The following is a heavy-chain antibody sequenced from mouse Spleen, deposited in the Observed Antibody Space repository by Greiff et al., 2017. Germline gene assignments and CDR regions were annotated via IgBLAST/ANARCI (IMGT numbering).Heavy chain of an antibody. Sequence: QVPLQQSGPELVKPGASVKISCKASGYSFTSYYIHWVKQRPGQGLEWIGWIYPGCGNTKYNEQFKGKATLTADTSSSTAYMQLSSLTSEDSAVYYCARDYGYPYYFDYWGQGTTLTVSS. CDR3: ARDYGYPYYFDY. CDR2: IYPGCGNT. J-gene: IGHJ2*01. D-gene: IGHD1-2*01. CDR1: GYSFTSYY. V-gene: IGHV1-66*01.